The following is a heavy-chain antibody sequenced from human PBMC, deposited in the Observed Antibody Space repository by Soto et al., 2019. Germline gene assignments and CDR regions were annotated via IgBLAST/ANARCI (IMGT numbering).Heavy chain of an antibody. V-gene: IGHV4-39*01. J-gene: IGHJ4*02. D-gene: IGHD5-18*01. CDR3: ADLVDTAVVH. Sequence: QLQLQESGPGLVKPSETLSLTCTVSGGSISSSSYYWGWIRQPPGKGLEWIGSIYYSGSTYYNPSLESRVTLSVDTSKNQFSLKLSSVTAADTAVYYCADLVDTAVVHWGQGTLVTVSS. CDR2: IYYSGST. CDR1: GGSISSSSYY.